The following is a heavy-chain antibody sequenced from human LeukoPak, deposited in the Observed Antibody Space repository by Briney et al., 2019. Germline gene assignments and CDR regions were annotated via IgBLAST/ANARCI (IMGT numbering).Heavy chain of an antibody. J-gene: IGHJ5*02. CDR2: IGGSGGST. Sequence: PGGSLRLSCAAPGFTFSSYAMSWVRQAPGKGLEWVSAIGGSGGSTYYADSVKGRFTISRDNSKNTLYLQMNSLRAEDTAVYYCAKEREQQLVSHWFDPWGQGTLVTVSS. V-gene: IGHV3-23*01. D-gene: IGHD6-13*01. CDR3: AKEREQQLVSHWFDP. CDR1: GFTFSSYA.